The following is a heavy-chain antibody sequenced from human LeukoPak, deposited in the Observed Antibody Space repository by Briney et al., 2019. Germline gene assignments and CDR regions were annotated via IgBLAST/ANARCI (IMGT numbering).Heavy chain of an antibody. D-gene: IGHD6-19*01. J-gene: IGHJ4*02. CDR1: GFTFVAHA. V-gene: IGHV3-30*01. CDR2: ISHDGRNK. CDR3: ARAADSSGWYYFDS. Sequence: GGSLRLSCAASGFTFVAHAMHWVRQAPGKGVEWVAVISHDGRNKYNAFSVEGRCTIAIYKSKSTLYWQMNSLRIEDTAVYYCARAADSSGWYYFDSWGQGTLAIVSS.